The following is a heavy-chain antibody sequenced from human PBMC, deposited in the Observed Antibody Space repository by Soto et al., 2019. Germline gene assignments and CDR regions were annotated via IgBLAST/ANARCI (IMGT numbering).Heavy chain of an antibody. CDR2: IYYSGST. CDR3: ARSPGGSWKDAFDI. V-gene: IGHV4-59*08. CDR1: GGSISSYY. Sequence: SEPLSLTCTVSGGSISSYYWSWIRQPPGKGLEWIGYIYYSGSTNYNPSLKSRVTISVDTSKNQFSLKLSSVTAADTAVYYCARSPGGSWKDAFDIWGQGTMVTVSS. D-gene: IGHD1-26*01. J-gene: IGHJ3*02.